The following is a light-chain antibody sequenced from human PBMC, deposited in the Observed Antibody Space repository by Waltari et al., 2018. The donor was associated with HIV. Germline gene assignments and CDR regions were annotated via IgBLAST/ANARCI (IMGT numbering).Light chain of an antibody. CDR2: DVS. J-gene: IGLJ1*01. CDR1: SDAIGRNNY. V-gene: IGLV2-11*01. CDR3: CSHAGASYV. Sequence: QSALTQPRSVSGSPGQSVTISCTGTSDAIGRNNYVSWYQQHPGKGPKVILFDVSQRPSGVPDRFSGSKSDNTASLTISGLQVEDEADYYCCSHAGASYVFGTGTTLTVL.